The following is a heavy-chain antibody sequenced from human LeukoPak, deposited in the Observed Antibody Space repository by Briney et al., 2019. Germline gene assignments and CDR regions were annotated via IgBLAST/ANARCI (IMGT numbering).Heavy chain of an antibody. V-gene: IGHV1-69*05. CDR2: IIPIFGTA. CDR3: AKGPRITMVRGGQWYYYMDV. Sequence: ASVKVSCKASGGTFSSYAISWVRQAPGQGLEWMGGIIPIFGTANYAQKFQGRVTMTRDTSTSTVYMELSSLRSEDTAVYYCAKGPRITMVRGGQWYYYMDVWGKGTTVTISS. CDR1: GGTFSSYA. D-gene: IGHD3-10*01. J-gene: IGHJ6*03.